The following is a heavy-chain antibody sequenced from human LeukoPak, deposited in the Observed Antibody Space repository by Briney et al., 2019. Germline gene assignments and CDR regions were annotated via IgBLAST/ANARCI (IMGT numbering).Heavy chain of an antibody. D-gene: IGHD1-7*01. V-gene: IGHV3-7*01. J-gene: IGHJ4*02. Sequence: PGGSLRLSCAASGFTFSSYAMSWVRQAPGKGLEWVAHIKQDGGEKYYVDSVKGRFTISRDNAKNLVYLQMNSLRAEDTAVYYCARGWNYAFRFDNWGQGTLVTVST. CDR2: IKQDGGEK. CDR1: GFTFSSYA. CDR3: ARGWNYAFRFDN.